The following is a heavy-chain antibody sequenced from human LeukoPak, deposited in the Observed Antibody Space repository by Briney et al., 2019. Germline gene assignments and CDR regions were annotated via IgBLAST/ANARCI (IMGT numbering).Heavy chain of an antibody. D-gene: IGHD5-24*01. Sequence: GGSLRLSCAASGFTFSSYAMSWVRQAPGKGLEWVAVISGSGGTTYYADSVKGRFTISRDNSKNTVDLQMESLRAEDTAVYYCARRPDGFDYWGQGTQVTVSS. J-gene: IGHJ4*02. CDR1: GFTFSSYA. CDR2: ISGSGGTT. CDR3: ARRPDGFDY. V-gene: IGHV3-23*01.